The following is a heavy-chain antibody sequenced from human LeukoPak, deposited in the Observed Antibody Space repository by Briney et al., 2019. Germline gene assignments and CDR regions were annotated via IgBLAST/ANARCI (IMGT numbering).Heavy chain of an antibody. CDR3: ARAPPITRGPFDP. CDR2: INPNSGGT. Sequence: ASVKVSCKASGYTFTGYYMHWVRQAPGQGLEWRGWINPNSGGTIYAQKFQGRVTMTRDTSISTVYMELSRLRSDDTAVYYCARAPPITRGPFDPWGQGTLVTVSP. D-gene: IGHD3-10*01. V-gene: IGHV1-2*02. J-gene: IGHJ5*02. CDR1: GYTFTGYY.